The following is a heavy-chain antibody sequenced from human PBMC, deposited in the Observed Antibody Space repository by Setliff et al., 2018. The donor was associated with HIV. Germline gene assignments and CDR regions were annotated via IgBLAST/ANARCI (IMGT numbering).Heavy chain of an antibody. J-gene: IGHJ4*02. V-gene: IGHV4-59*01. CDR2: VYFTGHT. D-gene: IGHD1-26*01. CDR3: ARSPEWGAGGIDY. CDR1: GGSISRYY. Sequence: SETLSLTCTVSGGSISRYYWSWIRQSPGKGLEWIGYVYFTGHTNFNPSLKSRVTMSIDTPQNQFSLTLTSVTAADTAVYYCARSPEWGAGGIDYWGQGTLVTVSS.